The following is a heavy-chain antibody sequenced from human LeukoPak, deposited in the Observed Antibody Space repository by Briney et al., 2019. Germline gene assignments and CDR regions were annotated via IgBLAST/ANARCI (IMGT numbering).Heavy chain of an antibody. V-gene: IGHV3-21*01. CDR2: ISSSSNYI. D-gene: IGHD5-12*01. CDR1: GFTFNSYT. J-gene: IGHJ4*02. CDR3: AKSLYSGYDWEYFDY. Sequence: GGSLRLSCAASGFTFNSYTMNWVRQAPGKGLEWVSSISSSSNYIYYADSVKGRLTISRDDAKNSLYLQMNSLRAEDTAVYYCAKSLYSGYDWEYFDYWGRGTLVTVSS.